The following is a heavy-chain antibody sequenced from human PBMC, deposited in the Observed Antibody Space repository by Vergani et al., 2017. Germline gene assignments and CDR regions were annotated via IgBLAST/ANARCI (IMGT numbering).Heavy chain of an antibody. D-gene: IGHD1-7*01. V-gene: IGHV3-33*01. Sequence: QVQLVESGGGVVQPGRSLRLSCAASGLTFSSYGMHWVRQAPGKGLEWVAVIWYDGSNKYYADSVKGRFTISRDNSKNTLYLQMNSLRAEDTAVYYCARDAQPALELRDYYYYYMDVWGKGTTVTVSS. J-gene: IGHJ6*03. CDR2: IWYDGSNK. CDR1: GLTFSSYG. CDR3: ARDAQPALELRDYYYYYMDV.